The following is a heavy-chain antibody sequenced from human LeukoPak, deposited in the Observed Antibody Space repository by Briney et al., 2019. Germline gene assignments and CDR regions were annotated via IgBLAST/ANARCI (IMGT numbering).Heavy chain of an antibody. V-gene: IGHV4-39*02. Sequence: SETLSLTCTVSGGSMSSSSYYWGWIRQSPGKGLEWIRSIYYSGANHYNPSLKSRVTMSVDTSKNQFSVKLTSVTATDTAVYYCVRVRGYWLVRGYLDYWGQGTQVTVSS. CDR1: GGSMSSSSYY. J-gene: IGHJ4*02. D-gene: IGHD6-19*01. CDR2: IYYSGAN. CDR3: VRVRGYWLVRGYLDY.